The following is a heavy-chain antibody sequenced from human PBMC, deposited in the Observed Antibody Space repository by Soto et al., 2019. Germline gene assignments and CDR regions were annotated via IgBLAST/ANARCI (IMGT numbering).Heavy chain of an antibody. J-gene: IGHJ6*02. D-gene: IGHD3-3*01. CDR1: GFTFSSYG. CDR3: AKRRNLLRFLEWSSAMDV. CDR2: ISCDESNK. V-gene: IGHV3-30*18. Sequence: PGGSLRLSCAASGFTFSSYGMNWVRQAPGKGLEWVAFISCDESNKYYADSVKGRFTISRDNSRTTLYLQMNSLRAEDTAVYFCAKRRNLLRFLEWSSAMDVWGHGTTLTVSS.